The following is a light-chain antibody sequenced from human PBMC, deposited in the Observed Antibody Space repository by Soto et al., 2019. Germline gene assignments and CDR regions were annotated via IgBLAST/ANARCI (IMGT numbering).Light chain of an antibody. CDR3: QQYNSYSVA. J-gene: IGKJ1*01. CDR1: QTISSW. CDR2: KAS. V-gene: IGKV1-5*03. Sequence: DIQITQSPSTLSGPVGDRVTITCRASQTISSWLAWYQQKPGKAPKLLIYKASTLKSGVPSRFSGSGSGTEFTLTIISRQPYDFATYYCQQYNSYSVAFGQGTKVDIK.